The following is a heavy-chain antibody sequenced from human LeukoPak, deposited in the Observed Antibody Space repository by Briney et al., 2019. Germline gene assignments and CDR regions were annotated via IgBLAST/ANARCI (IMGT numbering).Heavy chain of an antibody. CDR3: TTDGDILTDYYLVY. CDR2: IKSKTDGGTT. J-gene: IGHJ4*02. D-gene: IGHD3-9*01. Sequence: GGSLRLSCAASGFTFSDYYMSWIRQAPGKGLEWVGRIKSKTDGGTTDYAAPVKGRFTISRDDSKNTLYLQMNSLKTEDTAVYYCTTDGDILTDYYLVYWGQGTLVTVSS. V-gene: IGHV3-15*01. CDR1: GFTFSDYY.